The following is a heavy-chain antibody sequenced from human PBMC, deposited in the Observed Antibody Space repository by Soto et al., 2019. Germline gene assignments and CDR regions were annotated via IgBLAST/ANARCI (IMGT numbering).Heavy chain of an antibody. CDR3: AGDTYYDFWTGYYGMDV. CDR2: ISGSGGST. D-gene: IGHD3-3*01. V-gene: IGHV3-23*01. Sequence: LRLSCAASGFTFSSYAMSWVRQAPGKGLEWGSAISGSGGSTYYADSVKGRFTISRDNSKNTLYLQMNSPRAEDTAVYYCAGDTYYDFWTGYYGMDVWGQGTTVTVS. CDR1: GFTFSSYA. J-gene: IGHJ6*02.